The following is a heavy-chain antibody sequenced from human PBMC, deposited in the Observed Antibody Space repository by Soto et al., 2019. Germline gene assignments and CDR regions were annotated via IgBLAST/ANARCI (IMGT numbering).Heavy chain of an antibody. V-gene: IGHV3-23*01. CDR3: AKRALYYYGSGSPYFDY. CDR1: GFTFSSYA. Sequence: GGSLRLSCAASGFTFSSYAMSWVRQAPGKGLEWVLAISGGGGSTYYADSVKGRFTISRDNSKNTLYLQMNSLRAEDTAVYYCAKRALYYYGSGSPYFDYWGQGTLVTVSS. J-gene: IGHJ4*02. D-gene: IGHD3-10*01. CDR2: ISGGGGST.